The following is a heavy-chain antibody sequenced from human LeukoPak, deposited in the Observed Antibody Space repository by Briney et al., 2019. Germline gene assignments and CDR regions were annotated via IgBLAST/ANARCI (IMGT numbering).Heavy chain of an antibody. D-gene: IGHD7-27*01. CDR1: GFTFTDYW. V-gene: IGHV3-74*01. CDR3: ARDNWGPDH. Sequence: GGSLTLSCEASGFTFTDYWIHWIRQAPGPGLMWVSHITSDGGRTDYADSVRGRFTMTRDSARNTVYLQMNSLRVDDTAVYYCARDNWGPDHWGQGTLVTVSS. CDR2: ITSDGGRT. J-gene: IGHJ4*02.